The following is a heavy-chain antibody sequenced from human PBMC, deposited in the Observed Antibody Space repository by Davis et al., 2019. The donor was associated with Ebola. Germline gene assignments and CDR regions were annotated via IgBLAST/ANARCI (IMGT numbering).Heavy chain of an antibody. CDR3: ARNHIALAGSYDY. V-gene: IGHV1-18*01. CDR1: GYTFTNYV. D-gene: IGHD6-19*01. Sequence: ASVKVSCKASGYTFTNYVITWVRQAPGQGLEWVGWISTYNGNTNYEQKFQGRVTMTTDTSTTTVYMDLRSLRSDDTAVYYCARNHIALAGSYDYWGQGTLVTVSS. J-gene: IGHJ4*02. CDR2: ISTYNGNT.